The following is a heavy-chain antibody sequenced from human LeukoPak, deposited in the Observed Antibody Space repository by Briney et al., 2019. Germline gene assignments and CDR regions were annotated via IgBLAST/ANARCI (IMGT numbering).Heavy chain of an antibody. CDR2: ISSSSYTT. J-gene: IGHJ6*02. D-gene: IGHD1-26*01. V-gene: IGHV3-23*01. Sequence: GGSLRLSCEASGFTFANYAMSWVRQAPGKGLEWVSGISSSSYTTYYADSVKGRFTISRDNSKDTLYLQMNSLRAEDTAVYYCAKDFSSWGPSGMDVWGQGTTVTVSS. CDR3: AKDFSSWGPSGMDV. CDR1: GFTFANYA.